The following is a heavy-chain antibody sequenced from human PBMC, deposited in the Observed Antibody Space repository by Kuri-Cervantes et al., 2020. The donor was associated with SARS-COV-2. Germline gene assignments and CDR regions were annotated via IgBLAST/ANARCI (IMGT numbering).Heavy chain of an antibody. Sequence: GESLKISCAASGFTFSSYSMNWVRQAPGKGLEWVSSISSSSSYIYYADSVKGRFTISRDNAKNSLYLQMNSLRAEDTAVYYCAKDYSSSSDWYFDLWGRGTLVTVSS. CDR2: ISSSSSYI. V-gene: IGHV3-21*01. CDR3: AKDYSSSSDWYFDL. D-gene: IGHD6-6*01. CDR1: GFTFSSYS. J-gene: IGHJ2*01.